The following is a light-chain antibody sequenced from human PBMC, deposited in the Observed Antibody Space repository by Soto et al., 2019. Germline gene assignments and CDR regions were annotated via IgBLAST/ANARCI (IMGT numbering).Light chain of an antibody. J-gene: IGLJ1*01. CDR3: SSYTCSSTLYV. Sequence: HSVLTQPDSVSGSPGQSITISCTGTSSDVGGYNYVSWYQQHPGKAPKLMIYEVSNRPSGVSNRFSGSKSGNTASLTISGLQAEDEDDYYCSSYTCSSTLYVFGTGTKLTVL. V-gene: IGLV2-14*01. CDR2: EVS. CDR1: SSDVGGYNY.